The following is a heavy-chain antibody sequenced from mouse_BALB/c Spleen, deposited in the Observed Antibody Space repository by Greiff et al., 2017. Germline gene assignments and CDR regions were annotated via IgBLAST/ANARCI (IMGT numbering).Heavy chain of an antibody. Sequence: LQQPGSELVRPGASVKLSCTASGYTFTSYWMHWVKQRPGQGLEWIGNIYPGSGSTNYDEKFKSKATLTVDTSSSTAYMQLSSLTSEDSAVYYCTRSGYYYGSSPYWYLDVWGAGTTVTVSS. CDR2: IYPGSGST. J-gene: IGHJ1*01. CDR3: TRSGYYYGSSPYWYLDV. D-gene: IGHD1-1*01. V-gene: IGHV1S22*01. CDR1: GYTFTSYW.